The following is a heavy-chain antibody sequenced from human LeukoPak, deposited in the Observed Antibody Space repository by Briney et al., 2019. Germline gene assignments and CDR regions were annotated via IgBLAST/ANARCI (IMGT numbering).Heavy chain of an antibody. D-gene: IGHD3-10*01. J-gene: IGHJ4*02. Sequence: KPSETLSLTCTVSGGSISSSSYYWGWIRQPPGKGLEWIGSIYYSGSTYYNPSLKSRVTISVDTSKNQFSLKLSSVTAADTAVYYCARDWGLEMVRGVNGQYYFDYWGQGTLVTVSS. CDR3: ARDWGLEMVRGVNGQYYFDY. V-gene: IGHV4-39*07. CDR1: GGSISSSSYY. CDR2: IYYSGST.